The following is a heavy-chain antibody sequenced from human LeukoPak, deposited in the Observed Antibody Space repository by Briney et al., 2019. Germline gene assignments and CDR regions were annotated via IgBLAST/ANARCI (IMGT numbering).Heavy chain of an antibody. CDR2: INHSGST. CDR3: ARAMDSAAAMYYFDY. V-gene: IGHV4-34*01. D-gene: IGHD6-13*01. CDR1: GGSFSGYY. J-gene: IGHJ4*02. Sequence: PSETLSLTCAVYGGSFSGYYWSWIRQPPGKGLEWIGEINHSGSTNYNPSLKSRVTISVDTSKNQFSLKLSSVTAADTAVYYCARAMDSAAAMYYFDYWGQGTLVTVSS.